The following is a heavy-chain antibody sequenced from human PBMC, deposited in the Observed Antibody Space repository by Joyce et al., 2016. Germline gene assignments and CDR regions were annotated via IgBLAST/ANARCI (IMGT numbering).Heavy chain of an antibody. D-gene: IGHD1-7*01. J-gene: IGHJ4*02. CDR2: IISTGSNR. CDR1: GFRFNYYI. V-gene: IGHV3-48*02. Sequence: EVQLVESGGGLVQPGGFLRLYCAASGFRFNYYIMNWVRQAPGKGLECISYIISTGSNRFYADSVKDRFTISRDNAKNSLYLQMNSLRDEDTAVYYCTRRNEGNFFLGYWGQGTLVTVSS. CDR3: TRRNEGNFFLGY.